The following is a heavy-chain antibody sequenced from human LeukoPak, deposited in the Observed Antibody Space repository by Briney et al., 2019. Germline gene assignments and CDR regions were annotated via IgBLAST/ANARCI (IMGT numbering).Heavy chain of an antibody. CDR3: ARVEANPAWYYDSSGYYFDY. J-gene: IGHJ4*02. V-gene: IGHV4-59*01. Sequence: SETLSLTCTVSGGSISSYYWSWLRQPPGKGLEWIGYIYYSGSTNYNPSLKSRVTISVDTSKNQFSLKLSSVTAADTAVYYCARVEANPAWYYDSSGYYFDYWGQGTLVTVSS. CDR2: IYYSGST. CDR1: GGSISSYY. D-gene: IGHD3-22*01.